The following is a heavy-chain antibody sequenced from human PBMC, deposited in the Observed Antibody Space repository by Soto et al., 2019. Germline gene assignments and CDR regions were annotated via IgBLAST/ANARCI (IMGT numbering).Heavy chain of an antibody. CDR3: AMGHSGSV. CDR2: ISYDGSNK. D-gene: IGHD1-26*01. Sequence: QVQLVESGGGVVQPGKSMRLSCAASGFTFSTYGMHWVRQAPGKGLEWVAVISYDGSNKYYADSVKGRFTISRDNFKNTLYLQMNSLRTEDTALYYCAMGHSGSVWGQGTLVTVSS. CDR1: GFTFSTYG. V-gene: IGHV3-30*03. J-gene: IGHJ4*02.